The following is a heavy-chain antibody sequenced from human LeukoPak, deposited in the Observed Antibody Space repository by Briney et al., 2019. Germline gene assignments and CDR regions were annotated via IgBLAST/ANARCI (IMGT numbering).Heavy chain of an antibody. V-gene: IGHV3-7*03. CDR1: GFTFSSYW. D-gene: IGHD4-17*01. CDR2: IKQDGSEK. CDR3: ARGFPMTTVTIGRKYYFDY. J-gene: IGHJ4*02. Sequence: PGGSLRLSCAASGFTFSSYWMSWVRQAPGKGLEWVANIKQDGSEKYYVDSVKGRFTISRDNAKNSLYLQMNSLRAEDTALYYCARGFPMTTVTIGRKYYFDYWGQGTLVTVSS.